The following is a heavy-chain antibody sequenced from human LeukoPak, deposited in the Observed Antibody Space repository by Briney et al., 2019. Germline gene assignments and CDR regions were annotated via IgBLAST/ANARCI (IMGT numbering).Heavy chain of an antibody. CDR2: INHSGST. J-gene: IGHJ4*02. Sequence: SETLSLTCAVYGGSFSGYYWSWIRQPPGKGLEWLGEINHSGSTNYNPSLKSRVTISVDTSKNQFSLKLRSVTAADTAVYYCTRSPPPGATAYGVVDLWGQGTLVTVSS. V-gene: IGHV4-34*01. CDR3: TRSPPPGATAYGVVDL. CDR1: GGSFSGYY. D-gene: IGHD2-2*01.